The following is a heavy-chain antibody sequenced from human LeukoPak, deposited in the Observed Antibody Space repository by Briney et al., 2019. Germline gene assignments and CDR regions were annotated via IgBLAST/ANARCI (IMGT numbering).Heavy chain of an antibody. CDR1: GDSIRSYY. V-gene: IGHV4-59*08. J-gene: IGHJ4*01. CDR3: ASHGSSGHDPLT. D-gene: IGHD5-12*01. Sequence: SETLSLTCTVSGDSIRSYYWNWIRRPPGKGLEWIGYIYYTGSTSYNPSLKSRVTISLDSSNSQFPLRLTSVTAADTAVYYCASHGSSGHDPLTWGKGTLVTVSS. CDR2: IYYTGST.